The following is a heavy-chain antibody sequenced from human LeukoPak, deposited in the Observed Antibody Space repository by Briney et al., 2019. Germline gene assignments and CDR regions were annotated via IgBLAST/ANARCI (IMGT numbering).Heavy chain of an antibody. CDR1: GGSISSYY. Sequence: SETLSLTCTVSGGSISSYYWSWIRQPPGKGLEWIGYIYYSGSTNYNPSLKSRVTISVDTSKNQFSLKLSSVTPANTAVYYCARGGYYGSGNDFRFDPWGQGTLVTVSS. CDR3: ARGGYYGSGNDFRFDP. CDR2: IYYSGST. V-gene: IGHV4-59*01. J-gene: IGHJ5*02. D-gene: IGHD3-10*01.